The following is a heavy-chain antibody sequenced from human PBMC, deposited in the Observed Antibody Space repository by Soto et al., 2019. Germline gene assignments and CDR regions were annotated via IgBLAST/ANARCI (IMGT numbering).Heavy chain of an antibody. Sequence: SETLSLTCAVYGGSFSGYYWSWIRQPPGKGLEWIGEINHSGSTNYNPSLKSRVTISVDTSKNQFSLKLSSVTAADTAVYYCARDLGYCSECCCYHLRASDYWGQGTLVTVSS. V-gene: IGHV4-34*01. CDR2: INHSGST. J-gene: IGHJ4*02. D-gene: IGHD2-15*01. CDR1: GGSFSGYY. CDR3: ARDLGYCSECCCYHLRASDY.